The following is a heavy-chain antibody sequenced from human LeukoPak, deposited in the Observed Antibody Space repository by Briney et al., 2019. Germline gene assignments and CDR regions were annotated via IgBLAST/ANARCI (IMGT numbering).Heavy chain of an antibody. CDR2: IYYSGST. Sequence: PSETLSLTCTVSGGSISSGGYYWSWIRQHPGKGLEWIGYIYYSGSTYYNPSLKSRVTISVDTSKNQFSLKLSSVTAADTAVYYCARDYSTGYYGSGSFYGMDVWGQGTTVTVSS. J-gene: IGHJ6*02. D-gene: IGHD3-10*01. CDR1: GGSISSGGYY. V-gene: IGHV4-31*03. CDR3: ARDYSTGYYGSGSFYGMDV.